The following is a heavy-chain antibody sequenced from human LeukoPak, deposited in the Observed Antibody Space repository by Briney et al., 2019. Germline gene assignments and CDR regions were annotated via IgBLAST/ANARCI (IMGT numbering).Heavy chain of an antibody. CDR3: AKDYDSSGYPFDY. J-gene: IGHJ4*02. Sequence: GGSLRLSCAASGFTFSSYAMSWVRQAPGKGLEWVSAISGSGGSTYYADSVKGRFTISRDNSKDTLYLQMNSLRAEDTAVYYCAKDYDSSGYPFDYWGQGTLVTVSS. V-gene: IGHV3-23*01. D-gene: IGHD3-22*01. CDR1: GFTFSSYA. CDR2: ISGSGGST.